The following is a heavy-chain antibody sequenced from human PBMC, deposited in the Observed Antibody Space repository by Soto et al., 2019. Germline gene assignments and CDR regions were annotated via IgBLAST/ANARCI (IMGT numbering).Heavy chain of an antibody. CDR3: ATTWELRPAYNWFDP. J-gene: IGHJ5*02. D-gene: IGHD1-7*01. CDR1: GGSISSSSYY. CDR2: IYYSGST. Sequence: SETLSLTCTVSGGSISSSSYYWGWIRQPPGKGLEWIGSIYYSGSTYYNPSLKSRVTISVDTSKNQFSLKLSAVTAADTAVYYCATTWELRPAYNWFDPWGQGTLVTVSS. V-gene: IGHV4-39*01.